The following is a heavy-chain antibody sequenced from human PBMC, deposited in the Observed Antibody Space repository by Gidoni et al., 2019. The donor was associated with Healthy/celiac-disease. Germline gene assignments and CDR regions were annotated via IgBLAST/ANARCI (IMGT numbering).Heavy chain of an antibody. D-gene: IGHD2-15*01. CDR3: ARARRQARWHNWFDP. CDR2: MNPNSGNT. V-gene: IGHV1-8*01. Sequence: VQLVQYGAEVKKPGASVKVSCQASGYTFPSYDSNWVRPATGQGLEWMGCMNPNSGNTGYAQKVQGRVTMTRNTSISTAYRELSSLRSEDTAVYYCARARRQARWHNWFDPWGQGTLVTVSS. CDR1: GYTFPSYD. J-gene: IGHJ5*02.